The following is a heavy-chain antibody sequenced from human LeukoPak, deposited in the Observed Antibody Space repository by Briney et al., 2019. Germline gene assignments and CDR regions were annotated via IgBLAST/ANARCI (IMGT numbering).Heavy chain of an antibody. CDR1: GGSISSYY. V-gene: IGHV4-59*01. J-gene: IGHJ1*01. CDR2: IYYSGST. D-gene: IGHD2-8*02. Sequence: TSETLSLTCTVSGGSISSYYWSWIRQPPGKGLEWIGYIYYSGSTNYNPSLKSRVTISVDTSKNQFSLKLSSVTAADTAVYYCAXXXXXTGPEYFQHWGQGTLVTVSS. CDR3: AXXXXXTGPEYFQH.